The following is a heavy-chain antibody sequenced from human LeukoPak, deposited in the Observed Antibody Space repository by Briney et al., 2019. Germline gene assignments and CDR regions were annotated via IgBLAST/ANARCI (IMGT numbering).Heavy chain of an antibody. CDR3: ARGWLEQLFDS. Sequence: SETLSLTCAVYGGSFSGYYWSWIRQPPGKGLEWIGEINHSGSTNYNPSLKSRVTISVGTSKNQFSLKLSSVTAADTAVYYCARGWLEQLFDSWGQGTLVTVSS. J-gene: IGHJ4*02. V-gene: IGHV4-34*01. CDR2: INHSGST. D-gene: IGHD5-24*01. CDR1: GGSFSGYY.